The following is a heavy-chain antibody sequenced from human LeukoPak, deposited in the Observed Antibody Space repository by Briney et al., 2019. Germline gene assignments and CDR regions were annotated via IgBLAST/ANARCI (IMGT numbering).Heavy chain of an antibody. D-gene: IGHD1/OR15-1a*01. Sequence: GGSLRLSCAASGLTFSNYGMHWVRQAPGKGLEWVAFTHYDGSIKYYADSVKGRFTISRDNSKNTLYLQMSSLRVEDTAVYYCANEEGVAVTTGYYFDYWGQGTLVTVSS. J-gene: IGHJ4*02. CDR1: GLTFSNYG. V-gene: IGHV3-30*02. CDR2: THYDGSIK. CDR3: ANEEGVAVTTGYYFDY.